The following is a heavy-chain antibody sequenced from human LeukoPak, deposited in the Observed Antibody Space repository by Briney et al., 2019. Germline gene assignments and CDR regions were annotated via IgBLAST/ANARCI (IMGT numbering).Heavy chain of an antibody. D-gene: IGHD6-13*01. J-gene: IGHJ4*02. CDR1: GYTFTSYY. V-gene: IGHV1-46*01. Sequence: ASVKVSCKASGYTFTSYYMHWVRQAPGQGLEWMRIINPSGGSTSYAQKFQGRVTMTRDTSTSTVYMELSSLRSEDTAVYYCARGDYSSSWYVGEGAFDYWGQGTLVTVSS. CDR3: ARGDYSSSWYVGEGAFDY. CDR2: INPSGGST.